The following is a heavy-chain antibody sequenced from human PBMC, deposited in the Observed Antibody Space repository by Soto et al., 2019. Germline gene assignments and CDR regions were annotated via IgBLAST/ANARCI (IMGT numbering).Heavy chain of an antibody. CDR1: GFTFSSYS. D-gene: IGHD3-9*01. CDR3: ARSTGYDILTGLRTDYYFDY. V-gene: IGHV3-48*01. Sequence: GGSLRLSCAASGFTFSSYSMNWVRQAPGKGLEWVSYISSSSSTIYYADSVKGRFTISRDNAKNSLYLQMNSLRAEDTAVYYCARSTGYDILTGLRTDYYFDYWGQGTLVTGSS. J-gene: IGHJ4*02. CDR2: ISSSSSTI.